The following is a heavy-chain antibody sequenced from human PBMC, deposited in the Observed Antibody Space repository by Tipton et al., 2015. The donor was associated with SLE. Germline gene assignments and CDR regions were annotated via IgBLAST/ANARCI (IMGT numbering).Heavy chain of an antibody. Sequence: SGFTFSTYAMHWVRQAPGKGLEWVAVISYDGTNKYYADSVKGRFTISRDNSKNTLYLQMNSLRAEDTAVYYCAKDLIMTTVLYGMDVWGQGTTVTVSS. V-gene: IGHV3-30-3*02. D-gene: IGHD4-11*01. CDR1: GFTFSTYA. CDR3: AKDLIMTTVLYGMDV. J-gene: IGHJ6*02. CDR2: ISYDGTNK.